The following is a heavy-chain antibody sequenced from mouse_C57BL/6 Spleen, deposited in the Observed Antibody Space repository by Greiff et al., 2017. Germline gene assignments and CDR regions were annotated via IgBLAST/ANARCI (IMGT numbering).Heavy chain of an antibody. J-gene: IGHJ1*03. V-gene: IGHV1-58*01. Sequence: VQLQQSGAELVRPGSSVKMSCKTSGYTFTSYGINWVKQRPGQGLEWIGYFYIGNGYTEYHEKFKGKAALTSDTSSSTAYMQLSSLTSEDSAIYFCARDGSSPRDWYFDVWGTGTTVTVSS. D-gene: IGHD1-1*01. CDR3: ARDGSSPRDWYFDV. CDR1: GYTFTSYG. CDR2: FYIGNGYT.